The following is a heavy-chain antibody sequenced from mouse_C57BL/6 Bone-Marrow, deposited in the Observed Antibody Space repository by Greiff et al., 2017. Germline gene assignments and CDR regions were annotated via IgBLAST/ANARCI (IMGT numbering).Heavy chain of an antibody. CDR2: IWSGGRT. D-gene: IGHD2-1*01. J-gene: IGHJ2*01. Sequence: QVQLQQSGPGLVQPSQSLSITCTVSGFSLTSYGVHWVRQSPGKGLEWLGVIWSGGRTDYNAAFISRLSISKDNSKSQVFFKMNSLQADDTAIYYCARSTMVTTYYFDYWGQGTTLTVSS. CDR1: GFSLTSYG. V-gene: IGHV2-2*01. CDR3: ARSTMVTTYYFDY.